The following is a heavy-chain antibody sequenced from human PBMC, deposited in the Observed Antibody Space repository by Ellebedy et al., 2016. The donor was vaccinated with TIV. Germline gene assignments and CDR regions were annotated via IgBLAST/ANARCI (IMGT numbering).Heavy chain of an antibody. CDR2: IIPIFGTA. CDR1: GGTFSSYA. J-gene: IGHJ6*02. Sequence: SVKVSXXASGGTFSSYAISWVRQAPGQGLEWMGGIIPIFGTANYAQKFQGRVTITADESTSTAYMELSSLRSEDTAVYYCVGGMEWLLSRYYYGMDVWGQGTTVTVSS. D-gene: IGHD3-3*01. CDR3: VGGMEWLLSRYYYGMDV. V-gene: IGHV1-69*13.